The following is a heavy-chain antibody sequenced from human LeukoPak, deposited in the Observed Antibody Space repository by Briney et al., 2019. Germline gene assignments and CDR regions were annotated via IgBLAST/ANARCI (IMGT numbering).Heavy chain of an antibody. CDR3: ARGYDLWSGYYTGEGWFDP. Sequence: SETLSLTRTVSGGSISSYYWSWIRQPPGKGLEWIGEINHSGSTNYNPSLKSRVTISVDTSKNQFSLKLSSVTAADTAVYYCARGYDLWSGYYTGEGWFDPWGQGTLVTVSS. CDR2: INHSGST. V-gene: IGHV4-34*01. CDR1: GGSISSYY. J-gene: IGHJ5*02. D-gene: IGHD3-3*01.